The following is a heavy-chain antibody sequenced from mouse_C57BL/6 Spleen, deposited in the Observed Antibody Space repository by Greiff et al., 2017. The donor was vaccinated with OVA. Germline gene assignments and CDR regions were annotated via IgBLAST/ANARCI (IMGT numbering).Heavy chain of an antibody. CDR3: ARSGVFNWYFDV. CDR2: INPNNGGT. D-gene: IGHD3-1*01. CDR1: GYTFTDYN. J-gene: IGHJ1*03. Sequence: EVQLQQSGPELVKPGASVKIPCKASGYTFTDYNMDWAKQSHGKSLEWIGDINPNNGGTIYNQKFKGKATLTVDKSSSTAYMELRSLTSEDTAVYYCARSGVFNWYFDVWGTGTTVTVSS. V-gene: IGHV1-18*01.